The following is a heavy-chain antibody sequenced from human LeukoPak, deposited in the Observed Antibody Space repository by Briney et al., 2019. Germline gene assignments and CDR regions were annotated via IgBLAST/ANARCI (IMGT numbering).Heavy chain of an antibody. CDR3: AKEIRWRFDY. CDR1: GFTFSIYG. J-gene: IGHJ4*02. V-gene: IGHV3-30*18. CDR2: ISYDGSNK. Sequence: PGRSLRLSCAASGFTFSIYGMHWVRQAPGKGLEWVAVISYDGSNKYYVDSVKGRFTISRDNSKNTLYLQMNSLRAEDTAVYYCAKEIRWRFDYWGQGTLVTVSS. D-gene: IGHD3-3*01.